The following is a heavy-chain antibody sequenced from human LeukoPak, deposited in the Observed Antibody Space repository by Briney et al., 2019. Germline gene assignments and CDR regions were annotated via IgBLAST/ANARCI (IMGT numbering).Heavy chain of an antibody. Sequence: GGSLRLSCAASGFTFSSYWMHWVRQAPGKGLVWVSRINSDGSSTSYADSVKGRFTISRDNAKNTLYLQMNSLRAEDTAVYYCAGERKVSPWFDPWGQGTLVTVSS. CDR1: GFTFSSYW. D-gene: IGHD1-14*01. V-gene: IGHV3-74*01. J-gene: IGHJ5*02. CDR2: INSDGSST. CDR3: AGERKVSPWFDP.